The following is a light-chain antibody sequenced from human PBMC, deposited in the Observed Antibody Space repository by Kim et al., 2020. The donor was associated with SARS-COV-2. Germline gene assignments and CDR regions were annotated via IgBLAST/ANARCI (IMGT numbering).Light chain of an antibody. CDR1: QSVSSY. CDR2: DAS. CDR3: QQRSNWPLT. J-gene: IGKJ4*01. Sequence: LPPGERATLSCRASQSVSSYLAWDQQKPGQAPRLLIYDASTWATGIPARFSGSGSGTDFTLTISSLEPEDFAVYYCQQRSNWPLTFGGGTKVDIK. V-gene: IGKV3-11*01.